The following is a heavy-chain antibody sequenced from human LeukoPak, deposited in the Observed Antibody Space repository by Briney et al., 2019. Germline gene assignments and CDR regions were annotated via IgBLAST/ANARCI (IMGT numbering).Heavy chain of an antibody. CDR2: ISAYNGNT. V-gene: IGHV1-18*01. J-gene: IGHJ4*02. Sequence: ASVKVYCKASGYTFTSYGISWVRQAPGQGVEWMGWISAYNGNTNYAQKLQGRVTMTTDTSTSTAYMELRSLRSDDTAVYYCARVLKDGYDPGYFDYWGQGTLVTVSS. CDR1: GYTFTSYG. CDR3: ARVLKDGYDPGYFDY. D-gene: IGHD5-18*01.